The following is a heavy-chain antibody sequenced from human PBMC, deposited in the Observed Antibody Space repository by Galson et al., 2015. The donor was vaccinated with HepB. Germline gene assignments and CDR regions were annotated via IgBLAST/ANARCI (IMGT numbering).Heavy chain of an antibody. D-gene: IGHD6-19*01. Sequence: LRLSCAVSGFTFSIYAMSWVRQAQGKGLEWVSTISGSGGSTYYADSVKGRFSISRDNSKNKLYLQMNSLRAEDTAVFYCAKYRYSSGWYDAFDIWGQGTMVTVSS. CDR2: ISGSGGST. V-gene: IGHV3-23*01. J-gene: IGHJ3*02. CDR3: AKYRYSSGWYDAFDI. CDR1: GFTFSIYA.